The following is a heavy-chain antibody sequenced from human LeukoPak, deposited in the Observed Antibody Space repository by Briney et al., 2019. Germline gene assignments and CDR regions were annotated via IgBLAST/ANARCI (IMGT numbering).Heavy chain of an antibody. J-gene: IGHJ4*02. CDR3: TTGIDYGGGY. CDR2: IKNKEEGEKT. D-gene: IGHD3-16*01. Sequence: GGSLRLSCAVSGFSFTNVWMNWVRQAPGKGLEWVGRIKNKEEGEKTDYAAPVKGRFTISRDDSKATLFLQMNSLKMEDTAIYYCTTGIDYGGGYWGQGTLVSVSS. CDR1: GFSFTNVW. V-gene: IGHV3-15*07.